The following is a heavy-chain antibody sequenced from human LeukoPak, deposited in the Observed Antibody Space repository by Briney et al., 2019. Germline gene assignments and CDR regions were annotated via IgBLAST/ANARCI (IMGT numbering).Heavy chain of an antibody. V-gene: IGHV3-48*01. D-gene: IGHD2-2*01. CDR1: TFSLTNYA. J-gene: IGHJ3*02. Sequence: AGGSLRLSCAASTFSLTNYAINWVRQAPGQGLERVSHISSSDTILYADSVKGRFTISRDNAKNSLYLQMNSLRAEDTAVYYCAIIGCYRGVCSSDIWGQGTMVTVSS. CDR2: ISSSDTI. CDR3: AIIGCYRGVCSSDI.